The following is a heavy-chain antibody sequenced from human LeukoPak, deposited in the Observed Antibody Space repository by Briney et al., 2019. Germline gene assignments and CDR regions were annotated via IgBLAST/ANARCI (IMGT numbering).Heavy chain of an antibody. V-gene: IGHV1-18*01. J-gene: IGHJ3*02. CDR1: GYTFTSYG. D-gene: IGHD6-19*01. Sequence: ASVKVSCKASGYTFTSYGISWVRQAPGQGLEWMGWITTYNGNTNYAQKLQGRVTMTTDTSTSTAYMELRSLRSDDTAVFYCARVPYSSGHAFDIWGQGTMVTVSS. CDR2: ITTYNGNT. CDR3: ARVPYSSGHAFDI.